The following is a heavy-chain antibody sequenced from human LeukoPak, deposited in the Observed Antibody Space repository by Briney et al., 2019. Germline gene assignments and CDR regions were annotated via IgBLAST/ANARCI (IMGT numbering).Heavy chain of an antibody. CDR1: GFTFDSFA. J-gene: IGHJ4*02. Sequence: GSLSLSCAASGFTFDSFAMSWVRQAPGKGLEWLSAISGSGASTYYGDSVKGRFTISRDNSRDTLYLQMDSLRAEDTAVYYCAKRPTTVTTFGRDYWGQGTPVTVSS. D-gene: IGHD4-17*01. CDR3: AKRPTTVTTFGRDY. V-gene: IGHV3-23*01. CDR2: ISGSGAST.